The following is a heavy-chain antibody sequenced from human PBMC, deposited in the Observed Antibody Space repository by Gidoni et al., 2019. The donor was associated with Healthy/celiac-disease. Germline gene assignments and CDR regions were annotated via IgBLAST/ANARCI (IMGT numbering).Heavy chain of an antibody. V-gene: IGHV3-15*01. CDR1: GFTFSNAW. CDR3: TTDLPQLARTSGGRDY. Sequence: EVQLVESGGGLVKPGGSLSLSCAASGFTFSNAWMSWVRQAQGQGLEWVGRIKSKTDGGTTDYAAPVKGRFNISRDDSKNTLYLQMNSLKTEDTAVDYCTTDLPQLARTSGGRDYWGQGTLVTVSS. CDR2: IKSKTDGGTT. J-gene: IGHJ4*02. D-gene: IGHD1-1*01.